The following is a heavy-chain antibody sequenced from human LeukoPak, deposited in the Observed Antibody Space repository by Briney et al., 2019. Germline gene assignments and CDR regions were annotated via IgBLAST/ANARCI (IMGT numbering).Heavy chain of an antibody. V-gene: IGHV4-30-4*01. CDR1: GGSISSGDYY. CDR3: ARDHMADQLLPSRGWFDP. D-gene: IGHD2-2*01. CDR2: IYYSRST. J-gene: IGHJ5*02. Sequence: SETLSLTCTVSGGSISSGDYYWSWIRQPPGKGLEWIGYIYYSRSTYYNPSLKSRVTISVDTSKNQFSLKLSSVTAADTAVYYCARDHMADQLLPSRGWFDPWGQGTLVTVSS.